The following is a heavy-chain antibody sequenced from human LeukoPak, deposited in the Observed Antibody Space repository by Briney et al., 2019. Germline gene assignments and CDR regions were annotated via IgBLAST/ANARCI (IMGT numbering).Heavy chain of an antibody. V-gene: IGHV4-59*08. Sequence: SETLSLTCTVSGGSVTTYYWSWIRQPPGKGLEWIAYIYYSGSTNYNPSLKSRVTISVDTSKNQVSLRLSSVTAADTAVYYCARHAIYSGDYSFWFNPWGLGTLVTVSS. J-gene: IGHJ5*02. CDR3: ARHAIYSGDYSFWFNP. CDR2: IYYSGST. CDR1: GGSVTTYY. D-gene: IGHD1-26*01.